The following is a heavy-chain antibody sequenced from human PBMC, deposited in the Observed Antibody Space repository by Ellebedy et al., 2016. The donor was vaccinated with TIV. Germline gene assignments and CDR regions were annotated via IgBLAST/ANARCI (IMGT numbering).Heavy chain of an antibody. CDR2: ISSSSDYT. CDR1: GLNFSNHY. CDR3: ARDQSYASGRPLDY. J-gene: IGHJ4*02. V-gene: IGHV3-11*06. Sequence: PGGSLRLSCAASGLNFSNHYMNWIRQAPGRGLEWVSYISSSSDYTNFADSVKGRFTISRDNAKNSLYLQMNSLRAEDTAVYYCARDQSYASGRPLDYWGQGILVTVSS. D-gene: IGHD3-10*01.